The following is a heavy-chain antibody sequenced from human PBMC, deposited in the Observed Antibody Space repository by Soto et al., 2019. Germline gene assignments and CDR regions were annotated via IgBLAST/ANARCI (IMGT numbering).Heavy chain of an antibody. CDR2: IYHSGGA. CDR3: ARDYYGAGSQYYYYGVDD. Sequence: SETLSLTCTVSGDSITSGGYYWSWLRQPPGKGLEWIGYIYHSGGASYNPSLRGRAVISIDTSKNQFSLRLNAVTAADTATYYCARDYYGAGSQYYYYGVDDWGQGTTVTVSS. D-gene: IGHD3-10*01. V-gene: IGHV4-31*03. CDR1: GDSITSGGYY. J-gene: IGHJ6*02.